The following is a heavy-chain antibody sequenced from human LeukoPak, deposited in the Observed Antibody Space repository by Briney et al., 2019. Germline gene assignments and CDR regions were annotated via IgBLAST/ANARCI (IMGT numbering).Heavy chain of an antibody. V-gene: IGHV1-2*02. J-gene: IGHJ6*03. CDR2: INPNSGGT. CDR1: GYSFTDYY. Sequence: GASVKVSCKASGYSFTDYYMHWVRQAPGQGLEWMGWINPNSGGTNYAQKFQGRVTMTRDTSISTAYMELSRLRSDDTAVYYCARGPLEMATILDYYYYYMDVWGKGTTVTISS. D-gene: IGHD5-24*01. CDR3: ARGPLEMATILDYYYYYMDV.